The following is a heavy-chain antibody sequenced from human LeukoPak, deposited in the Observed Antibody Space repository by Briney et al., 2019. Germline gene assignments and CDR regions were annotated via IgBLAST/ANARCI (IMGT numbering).Heavy chain of an antibody. CDR1: GFTFDDYA. J-gene: IGHJ5*02. CDR2: ISWNSGSI. D-gene: IGHD6-13*01. Sequence: GGSLRLSCAASGFTFDDYAMHWVRQAPGKGLEWVSGISWNSGSIGYADSVKGRFTISRDNAKNSLYLQMNSLRAEDTTLYYCAKALTLGSSSAFDPWGQGTLVTVSS. CDR3: AKALTLGSSSAFDP. V-gene: IGHV3-9*01.